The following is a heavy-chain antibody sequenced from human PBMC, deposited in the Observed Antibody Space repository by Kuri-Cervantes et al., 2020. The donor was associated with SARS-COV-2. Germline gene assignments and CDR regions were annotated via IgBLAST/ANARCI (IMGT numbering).Heavy chain of an antibody. V-gene: IGHV3-21*01. CDR3: ASGNSWELLFIVTPPYYYYGMDV. Sequence: GGSLRLSCAASGFTFSSYWMNWVRQAPGKGLEWVSSISSSSSYIYYADSVKGRFTISRDNAKNSLYLQMNSLRAEDTAVYYCASGNSWELLFIVTPPYYYYGMDVWGQGTTVTVSS. CDR2: ISSSSSYI. D-gene: IGHD1-26*01. CDR1: GFTFSSYW. J-gene: IGHJ6*02.